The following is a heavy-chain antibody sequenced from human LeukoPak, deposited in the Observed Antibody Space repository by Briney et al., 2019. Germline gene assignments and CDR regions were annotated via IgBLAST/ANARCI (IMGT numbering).Heavy chain of an antibody. CDR3: ATWAYCTNGVCFQYYFDY. D-gene: IGHD2-8*01. CDR1: GCTFSSYA. Sequence: PGRSLRLSCAASGCTFSSYAMHWVRQAPGKGLEWVAVISYDGSNKYYADSVKGRFTISRDNSKNTLYLQMNSLRAEDTAVYYCATWAYCTNGVCFQYYFDYWGQGTLVTVSS. CDR2: ISYDGSNK. V-gene: IGHV3-30*04. J-gene: IGHJ4*02.